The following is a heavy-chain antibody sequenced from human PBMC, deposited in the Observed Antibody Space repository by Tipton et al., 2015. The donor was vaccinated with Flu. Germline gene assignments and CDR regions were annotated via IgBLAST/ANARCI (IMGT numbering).Heavy chain of an antibody. CDR3: AKGRGAASSSRVFDT. D-gene: IGHD6-6*01. CDR1: GGSINSHY. J-gene: IGHJ4*02. Sequence: TLSLTCTVSGGSINSHYWSWIRQPAGKGLEWIGRVYTSGNTIYNPSLKRRVTMSLNASKNQFSLSLTSVTAADSAVYFCAKGRGAASSSRVFDTLGQGTLVIVSS. V-gene: IGHV4-4*07. CDR2: VYTSGNT.